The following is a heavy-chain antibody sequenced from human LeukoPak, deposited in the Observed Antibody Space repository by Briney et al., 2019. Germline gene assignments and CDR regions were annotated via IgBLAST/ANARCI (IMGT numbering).Heavy chain of an antibody. CDR1: GFTFSRYW. CDR3: ASDFGGHDDF. D-gene: IGHD4-23*01. V-gene: IGHV3-74*01. CDR2: MNTDGSRT. J-gene: IGHJ4*02. Sequence: PGGSLRLSCAASGFTFSRYWMHWVRQAPGKGLVWVSRMNTDGSRTDYADSVKGRFTISRDNAKNTLYLQMNSLGVEDTAVYSYASDFGGHDDFWGQGILVTVSS.